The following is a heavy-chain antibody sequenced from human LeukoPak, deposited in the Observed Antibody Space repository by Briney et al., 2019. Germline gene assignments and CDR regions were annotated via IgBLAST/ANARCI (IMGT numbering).Heavy chain of an antibody. J-gene: IGHJ4*02. CDR2: ISAYNGNT. V-gene: IGHV1-18*01. CDR3: ARIRMDSRPEGY. Sequence: ASVKVSCKASGGSFSTYVITWVRQAPGQGLEWMGGISAYNGNTNYAQKLQGRVTMTTDTSTSTAYMELRSLRSDDTAVYYCARIRMDSRPEGYWGQGTLVTVSS. CDR1: GGSFSTYV. D-gene: IGHD6-13*01.